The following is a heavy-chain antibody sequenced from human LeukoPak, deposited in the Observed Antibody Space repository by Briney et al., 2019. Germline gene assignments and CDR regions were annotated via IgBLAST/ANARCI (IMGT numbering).Heavy chain of an antibody. V-gene: IGHV4-59*01. Sequence: QASETLSLTCTVSGGSISSYYWSWIRQPPGEGLEWIGYIYYSGSTNYNPSLKSRVTISVDTSKNQFSLKLSSVTAADTAVYYCARDPSGHWYFDLWGRGTLVTVSS. CDR2: IYYSGST. D-gene: IGHD7-27*01. CDR3: ARDPSGHWYFDL. CDR1: GGSISSYY. J-gene: IGHJ2*01.